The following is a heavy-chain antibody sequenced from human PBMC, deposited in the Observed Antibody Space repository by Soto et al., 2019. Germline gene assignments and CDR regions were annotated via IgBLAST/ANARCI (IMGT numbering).Heavy chain of an antibody. CDR1: GDSVSSNSAA. J-gene: IGHJ6*02. V-gene: IGHV6-1*01. CDR3: ACDRTWWFGEIYGMDV. CDR2: TYYRSKWYN. Sequence: PSQTLSLTCAISGDSVSSNSAAWNWIRQSPSRGLEWLGRTYYRSKWYNDYAVSVKSRITINPDTSKNQFYLQLNSVTPEDTAVYYCACDRTWWFGEIYGMDVWGQGTSDTVSS. D-gene: IGHD3-10*01.